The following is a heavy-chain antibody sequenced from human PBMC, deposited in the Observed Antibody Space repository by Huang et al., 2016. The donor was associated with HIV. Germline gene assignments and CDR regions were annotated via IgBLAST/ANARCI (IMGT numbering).Heavy chain of an antibody. V-gene: IGHV4-34*01. CDR3: ARGQGGYYYYYMDV. CDR2: INHSEST. Sequence: QVQLQQWGAGLLRPSETLSLPCAVYGGSFSGYYGTWIRQPPRKGLEWIGEINHSESTNYNPSLKSRVTISVDTSRNQFSLTLTSVTAADTAVYYCARGQGGYYYYYMDVWGKGTTVTVSS. CDR1: GGSFSGYY. J-gene: IGHJ6*03.